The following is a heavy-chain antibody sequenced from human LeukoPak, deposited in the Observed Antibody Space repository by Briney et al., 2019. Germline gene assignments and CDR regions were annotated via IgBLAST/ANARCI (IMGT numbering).Heavy chain of an antibody. Sequence: GGSLRLSCAASGFTFSSYSMHWVRQAPGKGLEWVAVIWYDGSNKYYADSVKGRFTISRDNSKNTLYLQMNSLRAEDTAVYFCAKYSGSYYYPPNWDSWGQGTLVTVSS. D-gene: IGHD1-26*01. V-gene: IGHV3-33*06. CDR3: AKYSGSYYYPPNWDS. CDR2: IWYDGSNK. CDR1: GFTFSSYS. J-gene: IGHJ4*02.